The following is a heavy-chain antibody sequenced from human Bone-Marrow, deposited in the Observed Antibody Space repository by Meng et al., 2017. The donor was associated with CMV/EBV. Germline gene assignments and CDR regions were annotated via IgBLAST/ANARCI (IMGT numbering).Heavy chain of an antibody. V-gene: IGHV1-18*01. CDR2: ISSYNSNT. CDR1: GYTFTSYG. D-gene: IGHD3-3*01. CDR3: ARGYDFFGTDY. Sequence: QVLLPQAGAEVKKPGASVKVSCQASGYTFTSYGISWVRQAPGQGLEWMGWISSYNSNTDYAQKFQGRVTMTTDTSTSTAYMELRSLRSDDTAVYYCARGYDFFGTDYWGQGTLVTVSS. J-gene: IGHJ4*02.